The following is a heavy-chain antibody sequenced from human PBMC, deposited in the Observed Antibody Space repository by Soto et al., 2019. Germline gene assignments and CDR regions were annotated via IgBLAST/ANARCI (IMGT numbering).Heavy chain of an antibody. V-gene: IGHV3-7*05. CDR2: IKQDGSEK. D-gene: IGHD3-9*01. CDR3: ASQHYDILTGYYKGGSFDY. Sequence: GGSLRLSCAASGFTFSSYWMSWVRQAPGKGLEWVANIKQDGSEKYYVDSVKGRFTISRDNAKNSLYLQMNSLRAEDTAVYYCASQHYDILTGYYKGGSFDYWGQGTLVTVSS. J-gene: IGHJ4*02. CDR1: GFTFSSYW.